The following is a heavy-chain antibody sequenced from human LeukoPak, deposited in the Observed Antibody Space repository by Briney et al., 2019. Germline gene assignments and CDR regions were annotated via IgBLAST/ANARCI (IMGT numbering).Heavy chain of an antibody. J-gene: IGHJ3*02. D-gene: IGHD1-26*01. CDR1: GFTVSGNY. Sequence: GGSLRLSCAASGFTVSGNYMTWVRQAPGKGLEWVSAISGSGGSTYNADSVKGRFTISRDNSKNTLYLQMNSLRAEDTAVYYCAKDRRAYSGSYFDAFDIWGQGTMVTVSS. CDR2: ISGSGGST. V-gene: IGHV3-23*01. CDR3: AKDRRAYSGSYFDAFDI.